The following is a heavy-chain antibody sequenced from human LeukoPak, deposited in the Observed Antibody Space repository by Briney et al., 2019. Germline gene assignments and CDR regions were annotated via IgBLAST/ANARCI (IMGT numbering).Heavy chain of an antibody. CDR2: AYYSGST. D-gene: IGHD1-1*01. V-gene: IGHV4-59*01. J-gene: IGHJ4*02. CDR1: GVSISNYY. CDR3: ARDGDTDGKGVYGY. Sequence: SETLSLTCTVSGVSISNYYWSWIRQPPGKGLEWIGHAYYSGSTSYNPSLRSRVTISVDTSKNQFSLKLRSVTAADTALYYCARDGDTDGKGVYGYWGQGTLVTVSS.